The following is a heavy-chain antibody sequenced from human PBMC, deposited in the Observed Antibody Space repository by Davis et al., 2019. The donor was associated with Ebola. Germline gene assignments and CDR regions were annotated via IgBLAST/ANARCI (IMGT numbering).Heavy chain of an antibody. J-gene: IGHJ3*02. V-gene: IGHV4-4*07. CDR3: ARDRLSSSAYDAFDI. Sequence: PSETLSLTCTVSGGSISSYYWSWIRQPAWKGLEWIGRIYTSGSTYYNPSLKSRVTISVDTSKNQFSLKLSSVTAADTAVYYCARDRLSSSAYDAFDIWGQGTMVTVSS. CDR2: IYTSGST. D-gene: IGHD6-6*01. CDR1: GGSISSYY.